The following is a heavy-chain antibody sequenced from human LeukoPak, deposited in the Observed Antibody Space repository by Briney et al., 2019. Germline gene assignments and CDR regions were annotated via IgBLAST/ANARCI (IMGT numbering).Heavy chain of an antibody. J-gene: IGHJ4*02. V-gene: IGHV3-30*18. CDR1: GFTFSSYS. CDR2: ISYDGSNK. D-gene: IGHD4-11*01. Sequence: GGSLRLSCAASGFTFSSYSMNWVRQAPGKGLEWVAVISYDGSNKYYADSVKGRFTISRDKSKNRLYLQMNSLRAEDTAVDYCAKHIATVTTKGDDGGQGTLVTV. CDR3: AKHIATVTTKGDD.